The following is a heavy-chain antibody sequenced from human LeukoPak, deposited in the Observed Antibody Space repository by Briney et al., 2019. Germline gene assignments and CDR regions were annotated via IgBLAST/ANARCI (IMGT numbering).Heavy chain of an antibody. Sequence: PGGSLRLSCAASGFTFSSYSMNWVRQAPGKGLEWVAVISYDGSNKYYADSVKGRFTISRDNSKNTLYLQMNSLRAEDTAVYYCARDRKLAGAGTGQARFDYWGQGTLVTVSS. D-gene: IGHD6-13*01. V-gene: IGHV3-30*03. J-gene: IGHJ4*02. CDR1: GFTFSSYS. CDR2: ISYDGSNK. CDR3: ARDRKLAGAGTGQARFDY.